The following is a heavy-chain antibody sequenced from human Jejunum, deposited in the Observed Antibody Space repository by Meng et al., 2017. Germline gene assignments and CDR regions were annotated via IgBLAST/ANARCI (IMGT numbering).Heavy chain of an antibody. D-gene: IGHD5-24*01. CDR1: GFIFRNYD. V-gene: IGHV3-13*01. CDR3: AKEDREAAGGHWLQPLDS. CDR2: IGTVGDT. J-gene: IGHJ4*02. Sequence: VRLGGSGGGSVQPGGSLGLSCAASGFIFRNYDMHWVRQAPGKGLEWVSAIGTVGDTYYPDSVKGRFTISREDAKNSLYLQMNSLTAGDTAMYYCAKEDREAAGGHWLQPLDSWGQGTLVTVSS.